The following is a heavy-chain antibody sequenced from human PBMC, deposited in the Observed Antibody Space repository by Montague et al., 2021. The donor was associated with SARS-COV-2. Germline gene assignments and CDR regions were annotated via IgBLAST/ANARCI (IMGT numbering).Heavy chain of an antibody. CDR2: ICYGGST. CDR3: ARRRDRSTVVSPAVFDL. J-gene: IGHJ3*01. CDR1: SDSISSRSYC. D-gene: IGHD4-23*01. V-gene: IGHV4-39*01. Sequence: SETLSLTCSVSSDSISSRSYCWAWIRQSPGKGLEWIGNICYGGSTYYNPSLRSKVVMSAETSKSQFSLKLYSVTAADTSIYYCARRRDRSTVVSPAVFDLWGQGTMVIVSS.